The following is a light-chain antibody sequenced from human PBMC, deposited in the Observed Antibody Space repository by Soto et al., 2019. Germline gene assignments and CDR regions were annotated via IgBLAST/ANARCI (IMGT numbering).Light chain of an antibody. CDR2: DVS. V-gene: IGLV2-11*01. Sequence: QSVLTQPRSVSGSPGQSVTISCTVTSSDVGGYNCVSWYQQHPGKAPKLMIYDVSKRPSGVPDRFSGSKSGNTASLTISGLQAEDEADYYCCSYAGSSYVFGTGTKVTVL. CDR3: CSYAGSSYV. CDR1: SSDVGGYNC. J-gene: IGLJ1*01.